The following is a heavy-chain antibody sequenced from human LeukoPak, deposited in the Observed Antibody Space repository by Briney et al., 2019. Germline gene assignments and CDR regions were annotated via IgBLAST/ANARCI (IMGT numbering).Heavy chain of an antibody. Sequence: ASVKVSCKASGYTFTGYFMHWVRQAPGQGLEWMGWINPNSGDTNYAQKFQGRVTMTRDTSISTAYMELSRLRSDDTAVYYCARVRYRLAETYIDYWGQGTLVTVSS. CDR2: INPNSGDT. D-gene: IGHD3-16*01. CDR3: ARVRYRLAETYIDY. V-gene: IGHV1-2*02. CDR1: GYTFTGYF. J-gene: IGHJ4*02.